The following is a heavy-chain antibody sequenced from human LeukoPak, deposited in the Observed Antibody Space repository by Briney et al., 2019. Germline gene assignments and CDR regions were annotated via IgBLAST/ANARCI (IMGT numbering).Heavy chain of an antibody. CDR2: ISYDGSNK. V-gene: IGHV3-30*03. CDR3: ARGGYCSSTSCQNNWFDP. CDR1: GFTFSSYS. Sequence: AGGSLRLSCAASGFTFSSYSMNWVRQAPGKGLEWVAVISYDGSNKYYADSVKGRFTISRDNAKNSLYLQMNSLRAEDTAVYYCARGGYCSSTSCQNNWFDPWGQGTLVTVSS. J-gene: IGHJ5*02. D-gene: IGHD2-2*01.